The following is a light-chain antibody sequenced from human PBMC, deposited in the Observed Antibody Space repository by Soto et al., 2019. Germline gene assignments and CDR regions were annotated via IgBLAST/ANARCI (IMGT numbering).Light chain of an antibody. CDR3: QQANSFPIT. Sequence: DIQMTQSASSVSASVGGSITITCRASQGISNYLAWVQQKPGKVPKRLIYGASSLQSGVPSRFSGSGSGTDFTLTISSLQPEDFATYYCQQANSFPITFGQGTRLEIK. CDR2: GAS. V-gene: IGKV1-12*01. CDR1: QGISNY. J-gene: IGKJ5*01.